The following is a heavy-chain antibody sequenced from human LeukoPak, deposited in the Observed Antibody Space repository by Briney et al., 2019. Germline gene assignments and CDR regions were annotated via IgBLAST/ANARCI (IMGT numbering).Heavy chain of an antibody. Sequence: GGSLRLSCAASGFTFSDHCMGWVRQAPGKGLEWVGRIRNKANSYTTEYAASVKGRFTISRDDSKNSLYLQMNSLKCEDTAVYYCAREWDSGSYYLGYFDYWGQGTLVTVSS. V-gene: IGHV3-72*01. D-gene: IGHD1-26*01. J-gene: IGHJ4*02. CDR1: GFTFSDHC. CDR2: IRNKANSYTT. CDR3: AREWDSGSYYLGYFDY.